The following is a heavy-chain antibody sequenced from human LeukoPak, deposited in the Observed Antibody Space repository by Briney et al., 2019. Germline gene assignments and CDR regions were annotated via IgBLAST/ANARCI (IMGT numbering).Heavy chain of an antibody. Sequence: GGSLRLSCAASGFTFSSYAMHWVRQAPGKGLEWVAVISYDGSNKYYADSVKGRFTISRDNSKNTLHLQVNSLRAEDTALYYCAKGPLIEVAGTTWHYWGQGTLVTVSS. CDR2: ISYDGSNK. V-gene: IGHV3-30-3*01. D-gene: IGHD6-19*01. CDR1: GFTFSSYA. CDR3: AKGPLIEVAGTTWHY. J-gene: IGHJ4*02.